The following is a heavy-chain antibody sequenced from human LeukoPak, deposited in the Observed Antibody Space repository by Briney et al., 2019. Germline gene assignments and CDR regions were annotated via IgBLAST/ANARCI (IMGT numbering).Heavy chain of an antibody. CDR3: AKDLDGSGMYGGLDY. J-gene: IGHJ4*02. CDR1: GFTFESFG. V-gene: IGHV3-23*01. D-gene: IGHD6-19*01. Sequence: PGGSLRLSCAASGFTFESFGMNWVRQAPGKGLEWVSGISYSGRSTYYTDSVKGRFTISRDNSENTLYLQMNSLRGDDTAVYYCAKDLDGSGMYGGLDYWGQGILVTVSS. CDR2: ISYSGRST.